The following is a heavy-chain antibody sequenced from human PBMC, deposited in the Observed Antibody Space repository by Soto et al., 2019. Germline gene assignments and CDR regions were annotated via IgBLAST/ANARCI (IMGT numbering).Heavy chain of an antibody. V-gene: IGHV4-59*11. CDR3: ARDVGLQHDTGYYDFWSGKNNWFDP. Sequence: PSETLSLTCTVSGGSISGHYWSWIRQPPGKGLQYIGYISYSGSTNYNPSLKSRVTISVDTSNNQFSLRLSSVTAVDTAVYYCARDVGLQHDTGYYDFWSGKNNWFDPWGQGILVTVSS. J-gene: IGHJ5*02. CDR2: ISYSGST. D-gene: IGHD3-3*01. CDR1: GGSISGHY.